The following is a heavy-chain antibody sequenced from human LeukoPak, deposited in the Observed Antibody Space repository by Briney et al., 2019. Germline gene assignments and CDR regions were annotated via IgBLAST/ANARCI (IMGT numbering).Heavy chain of an antibody. J-gene: IGHJ4*02. CDR1: GGTFSSYA. CDR3: ARGVGGITGTTLDY. D-gene: IGHD1-7*01. V-gene: IGHV1-69*05. Sequence: SVKVSCKASGGTFSSYAISWVRQAPGQGLEWMGGIIPIFGTANYAQKFQGRVTITTDESTSTAYMELSSLRSEDTAVYYCARGVGGITGTTLDYWGQGTLVTVSS. CDR2: IIPIFGTA.